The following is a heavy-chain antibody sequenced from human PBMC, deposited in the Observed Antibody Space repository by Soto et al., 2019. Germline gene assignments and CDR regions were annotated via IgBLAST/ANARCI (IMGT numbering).Heavy chain of an antibody. Sequence: QVQLQESGPGLVKPSETLSLTCTVSGAFSSTYYWSWIRQPPGKGLEWIGYMNNIGRTNENPSPKSRVTISLDTSKNQFSLKLSSVIAADTAVYYCARSFCRDAVRCNWFDPWGLGTLVTASS. J-gene: IGHJ5*02. D-gene: IGHD2-8*01. CDR3: ARSFCRDAVRCNWFDP. V-gene: IGHV4-59*01. CDR1: GAFSSTYY. CDR2: MNNIGRT.